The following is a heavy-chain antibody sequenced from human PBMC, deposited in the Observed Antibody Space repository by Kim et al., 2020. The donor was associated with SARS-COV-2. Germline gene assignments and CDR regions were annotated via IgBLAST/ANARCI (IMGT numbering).Heavy chain of an antibody. CDR1: GGSISSFIW. J-gene: IGHJ5*02. CDR2: IYHSGST. D-gene: IGHD2-2*01. CDR3: ARVDARSLIFHL. V-gene: IGHV4-4*02. Sequence: SETLSLTCTVSGGSISSFIWWSWGRQPPGRGLEGIGGIYHSGSTSYNPSLKSRVTISLDKSKNQFSLRLTSVTAADTAVYSCARVDARSLIFHLWGQGTL.